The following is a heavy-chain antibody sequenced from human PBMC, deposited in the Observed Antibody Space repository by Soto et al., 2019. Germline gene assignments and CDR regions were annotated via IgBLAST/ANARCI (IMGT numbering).Heavy chain of an antibody. Sequence: GASVKVSCKASGYTFTSYGISWVRQAPGQGLEWMGWISAYNGNTNYAQKLQGRVTMTTDTSTSTAYMELRSLRSDDTAVYYCARECSVDYGDYESLFDPWGQGTLVPVSS. CDR1: GYTFTSYG. CDR3: ARECSVDYGDYESLFDP. CDR2: ISAYNGNT. V-gene: IGHV1-18*01. J-gene: IGHJ5*02. D-gene: IGHD4-17*01.